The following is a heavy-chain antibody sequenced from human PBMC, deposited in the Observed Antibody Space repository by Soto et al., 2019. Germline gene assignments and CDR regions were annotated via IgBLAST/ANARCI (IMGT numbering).Heavy chain of an antibody. Sequence: PSETLSLTCTVSGGSISSYYWSRIRQPPGKGLEWIGYIYYSGSTNYNPSLKSRVTISVDTSKNQFSLKLSSVTAADTAVYYCARTNEYPDYFDYWGQGTLVTVSS. D-gene: IGHD1-1*01. V-gene: IGHV4-59*08. J-gene: IGHJ4*02. CDR1: GGSISSYY. CDR3: ARTNEYPDYFDY. CDR2: IYYSGST.